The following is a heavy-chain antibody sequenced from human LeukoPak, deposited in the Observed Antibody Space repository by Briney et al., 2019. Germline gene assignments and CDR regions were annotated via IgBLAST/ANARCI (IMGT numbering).Heavy chain of an antibody. CDR2: INWDGGGT. D-gene: IGHD1-26*01. CDR3: ARDGRFVGASDY. J-gene: IGHJ4*02. V-gene: IGHV3-20*04. Sequence: PGGSLRLSCADSGFTFDDYGMRWGRQGPGKGVGGGSGINWDGGGTVYEDSVKGGFTFPRANAKNSLYLQMNSLRAEDTALYYCARDGRFVGASDYWGQGTLVTVSS. CDR1: GFTFDDYG.